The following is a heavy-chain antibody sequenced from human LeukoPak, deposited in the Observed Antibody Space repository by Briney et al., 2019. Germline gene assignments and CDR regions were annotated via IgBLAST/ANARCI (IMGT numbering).Heavy chain of an antibody. CDR3: ARARAGSSYYYGMDV. Sequence: ASVTVSFKASGYTFTSYGISWVRQAPGQGLEWMGWISAYNGNTNYAQKLQGTVTMTTDTSTSTAYMELRSLRFDDTAVYYCARARAGSSYYYGMDVWGQGTTVTVSS. CDR1: GYTFTSYG. V-gene: IGHV1-18*04. D-gene: IGHD3-10*01. CDR2: ISAYNGNT. J-gene: IGHJ6*02.